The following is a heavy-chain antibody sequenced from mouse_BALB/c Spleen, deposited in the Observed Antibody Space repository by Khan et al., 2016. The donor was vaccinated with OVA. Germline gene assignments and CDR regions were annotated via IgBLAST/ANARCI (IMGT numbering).Heavy chain of an antibody. CDR1: GFSFSSYS. Sequence: EVELVESGGGLVRPGGSLKLSCAASGFSFSSYSMSWVRQTPEKRLEWVATISTGGSYTYYPDSVKGRFTISRDNAKNTLYLQMSSLKSEDTAMYYCTSHWGSCGRNAYFDYWGQGTILTVSA. D-gene: IGHD2-1*01. CDR3: TSHWGSCGRNAYFDY. CDR2: ISTGGSYT. V-gene: IGHV5-6-4*01. J-gene: IGHJ2*01.